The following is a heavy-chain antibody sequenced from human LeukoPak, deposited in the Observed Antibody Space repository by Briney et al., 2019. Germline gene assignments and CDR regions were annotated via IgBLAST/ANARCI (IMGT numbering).Heavy chain of an antibody. V-gene: IGHV3-23*01. D-gene: IGHD2-8*01. CDR3: AKDTSIGRYCTNGVCSPFDY. CDR2: ISDSGGST. Sequence: GGSLRLSCAASGFTFSTYWMHWVRQAPGKGLVWVSAISDSGGSTYDADSVKGRFTISRDNSKNTLYLQMNSLRAEDTAVYYCAKDTSIGRYCTNGVCSPFDYWGQGTLVTVSS. CDR1: GFTFSTYW. J-gene: IGHJ4*02.